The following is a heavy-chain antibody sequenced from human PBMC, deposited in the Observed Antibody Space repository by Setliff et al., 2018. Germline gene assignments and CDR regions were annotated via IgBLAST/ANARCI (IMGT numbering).Heavy chain of an antibody. CDR1: GGSISSYY. V-gene: IGHV4-59*01. D-gene: IGHD2-15*01. Sequence: PSETLSLTCTVSGGSISSYYWSWIRQPPGKGLEWIGYIYYSGSTNYNPSLKSRVTISVDTSKNQFSLKLSSVTAADTAVYYCARHGGWTPFDFWGQGALVTVSS. CDR3: ARHGGWTPFDF. CDR2: IYYSGST. J-gene: IGHJ4*02.